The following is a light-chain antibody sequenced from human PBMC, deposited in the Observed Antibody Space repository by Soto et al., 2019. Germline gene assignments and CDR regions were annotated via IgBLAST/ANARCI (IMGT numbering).Light chain of an antibody. CDR3: QQVHGYPDT. CDR2: AAS. CDR1: QVISSH. Sequence: DTQLTQSPSFLSASVGDTVTITCRASQVISSHLAWSQKIPAKGPNLLIYAASTMQSGVPYRFSGGGSGTDFTLAISSLQPEDFATYFCQQVHGYPDTFGQGTKLEIK. J-gene: IGKJ2*01. V-gene: IGKV1-9*01.